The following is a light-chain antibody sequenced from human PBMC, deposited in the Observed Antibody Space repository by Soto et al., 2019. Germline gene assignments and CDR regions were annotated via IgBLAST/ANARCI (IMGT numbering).Light chain of an antibody. CDR3: QQYGSSPPIT. J-gene: IGKJ5*01. CDR1: QSVSNNY. V-gene: IGKV3-20*01. CDR2: DAS. Sequence: EIVLTQSPGTLSLSPGERATLSCRASQSVSNNYLAWYLQKPAQPPRLLIYDASTRATDVPARFSGSGSGTDFTLTISRLEPEDFAVYYCQQYGSSPPITFGQGTRLE.